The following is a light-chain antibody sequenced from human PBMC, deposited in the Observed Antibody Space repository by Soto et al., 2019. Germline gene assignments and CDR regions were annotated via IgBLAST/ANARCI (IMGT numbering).Light chain of an antibody. Sequence: DVVMTQSPLSLPVTLGQPASISCRSGQSLVYSDGNTYLSWFQQRPGQSPRRLIYKVSKRDSGVPERFSGSGSGTEFTLKISRVEAEDVRVYYCMQGSHWPYTFGQGTKLEMK. V-gene: IGKV2-30*01. CDR1: QSLVYSDGNTY. CDR2: KVS. CDR3: MQGSHWPYT. J-gene: IGKJ2*01.